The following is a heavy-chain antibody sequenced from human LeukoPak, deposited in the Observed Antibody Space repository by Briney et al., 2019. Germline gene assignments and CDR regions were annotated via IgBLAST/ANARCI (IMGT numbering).Heavy chain of an antibody. CDR3: ARVKGYSYGHDY. J-gene: IGHJ4*02. CDR2: IYHSGST. V-gene: IGHV4-4*02. Sequence: SETLSLTCAVSGGSFSSSNWWSWVRQPPGKGLEWIGEIYHSGSTNYNPSLKSRVTISVDKSKNQFSLKLNAVTAADTAVYYCARVKGYSYGHDYWGQGTLVTVSS. D-gene: IGHD5-18*01. CDR1: GGSFSSSNW.